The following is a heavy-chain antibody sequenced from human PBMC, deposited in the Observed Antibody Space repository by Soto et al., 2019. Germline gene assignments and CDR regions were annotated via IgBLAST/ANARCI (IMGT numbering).Heavy chain of an antibody. CDR1: GYTFTGYY. CDR2: INPNSGGT. Sequence: ASVKVSCKASGYTFTGYYMHWVRQAPGQGLEWMGWINPNSGGTNYAQKFQGRVTMTRDTSISTAYMELSRLRSDDTAVYYCASESSDFWSGYYVGGMDVWGQGTTVTVS. J-gene: IGHJ6*02. V-gene: IGHV1-2*02. CDR3: ASESSDFWSGYYVGGMDV. D-gene: IGHD3-3*01.